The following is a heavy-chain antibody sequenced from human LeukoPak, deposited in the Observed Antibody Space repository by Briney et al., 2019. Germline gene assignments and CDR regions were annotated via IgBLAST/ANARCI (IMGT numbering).Heavy chain of an antibody. V-gene: IGHV3-23*01. Sequence: PGGSLRLSCAASGFTFSSCAMNWVRQAPGKGLEWVSGMSGSGGITHYADSVRGRFTISRDNSKNTLYLQMNSLRAEDTALYYCARDDREDSYGSIKHDYWGQGTLVTVSS. D-gene: IGHD5-18*01. J-gene: IGHJ4*02. CDR1: GFTFSSCA. CDR3: ARDDREDSYGSIKHDY. CDR2: MSGSGGIT.